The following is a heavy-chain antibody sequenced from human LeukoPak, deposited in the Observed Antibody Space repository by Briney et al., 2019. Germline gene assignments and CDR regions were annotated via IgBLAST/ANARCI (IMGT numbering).Heavy chain of an antibody. J-gene: IGHJ2*01. CDR2: ISGSGGST. V-gene: IGHV3-23*01. Sequence: GGSLRLSCAASGFTFSSYAMSWVRQTPGKGLEWVSSISGSGGSTNYADSVTGRFTISRGNSNNTLYLQMNSLRADDTAVYYCAKDGLRFVERYLGYFDLWGRGTLVTVSS. CDR3: AKDGLRFVERYLGYFDL. CDR1: GFTFSSYA. D-gene: IGHD4-17*01.